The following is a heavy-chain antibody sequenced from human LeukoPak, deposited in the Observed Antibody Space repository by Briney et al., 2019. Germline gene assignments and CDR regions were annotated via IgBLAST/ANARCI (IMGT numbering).Heavy chain of an antibody. CDR3: ARGSRAYYYHTPFDY. CDR2: INDVGRT. CDR1: GGSFGNSY. J-gene: IGHJ4*02. Sequence: SETLSLTCAVSGGSFGNSYWSWIRQPPGKGLEWIGEINDVGRTRYNPSLKSRVTISVDASKNQFSVNLDSVTAADTAVYYCARGSRAYYYHTPFDYWGLGTLVTVSS. D-gene: IGHD3-22*01. V-gene: IGHV4-34*01.